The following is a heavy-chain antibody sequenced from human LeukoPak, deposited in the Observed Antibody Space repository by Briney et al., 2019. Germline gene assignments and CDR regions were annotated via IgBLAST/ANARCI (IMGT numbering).Heavy chain of an antibody. CDR2: ISYDGSNK. CDR1: GFTFSSYG. V-gene: IGHV3-30*18. J-gene: IGHJ4*02. Sequence: GRSLRLSCAAPGFTFSSYGMHWVRQAPGKGLEWVAVISYDGSNKYYADSVKGRFTISRDNSKNTLYLQMNSLRAEDTAVYYCAKGSRAQGYYFDFWGQGTLVTVSS. D-gene: IGHD3-10*01. CDR3: AKGSRAQGYYFDF.